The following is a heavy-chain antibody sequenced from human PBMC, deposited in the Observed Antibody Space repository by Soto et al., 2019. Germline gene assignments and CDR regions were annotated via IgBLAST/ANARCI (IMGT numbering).Heavy chain of an antibody. Sequence: XTLSLPCTVSGGPLRSSSHYWGWSRQSPGTGLEWIWCIDESGDSYYNPSLKSRVTISVDTSKNQFSLKLISVTGADSAIYFCAREGGYVDYWGQGTLVTAPQ. J-gene: IGHJ4*02. V-gene: IGHV4-39*02. CDR1: GGPLRSSSHY. CDR3: AREGGYVDY. CDR2: IDESGDS. D-gene: IGHD1-1*01.